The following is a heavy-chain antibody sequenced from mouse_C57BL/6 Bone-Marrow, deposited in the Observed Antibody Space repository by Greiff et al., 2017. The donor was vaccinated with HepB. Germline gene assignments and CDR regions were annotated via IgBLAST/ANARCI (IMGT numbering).Heavy chain of an antibody. J-gene: IGHJ3*01. V-gene: IGHV1-81*01. CDR3: ASYYWFAY. D-gene: IGHD1-1*01. CDR1: GYTFTSYG. Sequence: VKLMESGAELARPGASVKLSCKASGYTFTSYGISWVKQRTGQGLEWIGEIYPRSGNTYYNEKFKGKATLTADKSSSTAYMELRSLTSEDSAVYFCASYYWFAYWGQGTLVTVSA. CDR2: IYPRSGNT.